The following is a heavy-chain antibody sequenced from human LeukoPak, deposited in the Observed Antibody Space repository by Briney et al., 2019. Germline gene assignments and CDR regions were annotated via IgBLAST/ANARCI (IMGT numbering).Heavy chain of an antibody. CDR1: GFTFSSYA. Sequence: GGSLRLSCAASGFTFSSYAISWFRQAPGKGLEWVSSITGTSAGTYYADSVKGRFTISRDNSKNTLYLQMNSLRAEDTAVYYCARQGYSYGTPVFDYWGQGTLVTVSS. CDR3: ARQGYSYGTPVFDY. V-gene: IGHV3-23*01. J-gene: IGHJ4*02. CDR2: ITGTSAGT. D-gene: IGHD5-18*01.